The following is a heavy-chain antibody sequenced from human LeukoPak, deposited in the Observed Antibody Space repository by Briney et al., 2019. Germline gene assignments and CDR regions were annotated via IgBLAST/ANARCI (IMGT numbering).Heavy chain of an antibody. CDR3: ARDVVPREYGDTLNANDL. CDR2: IHHDGRT. V-gene: IGHV4-34*01. J-gene: IGHJ3*01. Sequence: NPSETLSLTCAVSGGSLSGYYWSWIRQSPGKGLEWMGDIHHDGRTKYKSSFKSRITIFLVSSKNEVSLRLSPVTPADTALYFCARDVVPREYGDTLNANDLWGQGTMVTVS. D-gene: IGHD4-17*01. CDR1: GGSLSGYY.